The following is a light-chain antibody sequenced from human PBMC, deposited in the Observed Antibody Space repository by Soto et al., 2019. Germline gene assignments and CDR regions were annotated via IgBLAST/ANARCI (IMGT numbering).Light chain of an antibody. J-gene: IGKJ1*01. CDR2: GAS. CDR1: QSVSSN. Sequence: EIVMTQSPATLSVSPGERATLSCRAGQSVSSNLAWYQQKPGQAPRLLIYGASTRATGIPARFSGSGSGTEFTLTISSLQSEDFAVYYCQQYNNWPSWTFGQGTRWIS. V-gene: IGKV3-15*01. CDR3: QQYNNWPSWT.